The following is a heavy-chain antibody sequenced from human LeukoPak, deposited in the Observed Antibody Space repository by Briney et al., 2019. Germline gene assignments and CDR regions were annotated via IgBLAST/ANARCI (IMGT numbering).Heavy chain of an antibody. Sequence: ASVKVSCKASDYTFTSSGITWVRQAPGQGLEWMGWSSAYNGDTNYAQKFQGRVTMTTDTSTSTAYMELRSLRSDDTAVYYCARGLGSAFDYWGQETLVTVSS. CDR1: DYTFTSSG. CDR2: SSAYNGDT. J-gene: IGHJ4*02. D-gene: IGHD7-27*01. V-gene: IGHV1-18*01. CDR3: ARGLGSAFDY.